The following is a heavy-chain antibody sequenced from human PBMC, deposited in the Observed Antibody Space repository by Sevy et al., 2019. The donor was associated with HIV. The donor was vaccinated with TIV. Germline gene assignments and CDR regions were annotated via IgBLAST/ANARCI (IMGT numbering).Heavy chain of an antibody. J-gene: IGHJ6*02. Sequence: GGSLRLSCEASGFTFNNYAMSWVRQAPGKGLEWVSPLSDSGSGTYYADSVRVRFTISRDNSRNTLYLEVDSLRVEDTDVYYCARAVDALMVRVFYGMDVWGQGTTVTVSS. CDR3: ARAVDALMVRVFYGMDV. D-gene: IGHD5-18*01. CDR2: LSDSGSGT. CDR1: GFTFNNYA. V-gene: IGHV3-23*01.